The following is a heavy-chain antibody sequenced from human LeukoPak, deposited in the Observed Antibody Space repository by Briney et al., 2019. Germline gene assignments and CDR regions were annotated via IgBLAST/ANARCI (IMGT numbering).Heavy chain of an antibody. CDR1: GFTFSSFV. J-gene: IGHJ4*02. V-gene: IGHV3-23*01. CDR2: ISGSGGST. Sequence: GGTLRPSCAASGFTFSSFVMSWVRQAPGKGLEWVSGISGSGGSTYYADSVKGRFTISRDNSKNTLYLQMNSLRAEDTAVYYCAKDPGYSSTWYDYWGQGTLVTVSS. CDR3: AKDPGYSSTWYDY. D-gene: IGHD6-13*01.